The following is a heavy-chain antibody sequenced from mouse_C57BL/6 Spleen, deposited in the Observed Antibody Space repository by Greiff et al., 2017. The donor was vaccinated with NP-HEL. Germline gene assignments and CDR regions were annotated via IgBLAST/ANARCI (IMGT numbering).Heavy chain of an antibody. Sequence: VQLQESGPGLVKPGASVKLSCKASGYTFTSYDINWVKQRPGQGLEWIGWIYPRDGSTKYNEKFKGKATLTVDTSSSTAYMELHSLTSEDSAVYFCATGVTLDYWGQGTTLTVSS. J-gene: IGHJ2*01. D-gene: IGHD2-5*01. CDR2: IYPRDGST. CDR3: ATGVTLDY. CDR1: GYTFTSYD. V-gene: IGHV1-85*01.